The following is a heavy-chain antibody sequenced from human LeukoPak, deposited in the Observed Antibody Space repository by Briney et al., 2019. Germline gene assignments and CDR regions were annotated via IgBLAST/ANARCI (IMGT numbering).Heavy chain of an antibody. D-gene: IGHD6-13*01. CDR2: ISYDGSNK. CDR1: GYTFTSYA. V-gene: IGHV3-30*04. CDR3: ARVSTSGYSSSWSTDYFDY. J-gene: IGHJ4*02. Sequence: SCKASGYTFTSYAMHWVRQAPGKGLEWVAVISYDGSNKYYADSVKGRFTISRDNSKNTLYLQMNSLRAEDTAVYYCARVSTSGYSSSWSTDYFDYWGQGTLVTVSS.